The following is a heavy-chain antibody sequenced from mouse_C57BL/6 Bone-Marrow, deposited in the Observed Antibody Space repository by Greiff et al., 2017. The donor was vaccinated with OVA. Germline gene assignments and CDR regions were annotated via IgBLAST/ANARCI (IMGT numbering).Heavy chain of an antibody. CDR3: ARSRLRQGGKFDY. J-gene: IGHJ2*01. CDR1: GFNIKNTY. D-gene: IGHD2-4*01. CDR2: IDPANGNT. Sequence: EVKLVESVAELVRPGASVKLSCTASGFNIKNTYMHWVKQRPEQGLEWIGRIDPANGNTKYAPKFQGKATITADTSSNTAYLQLSSLTSEDTAIYYCARSRLRQGGKFDYWGQGTTLTVSS. V-gene: IGHV14-3*01.